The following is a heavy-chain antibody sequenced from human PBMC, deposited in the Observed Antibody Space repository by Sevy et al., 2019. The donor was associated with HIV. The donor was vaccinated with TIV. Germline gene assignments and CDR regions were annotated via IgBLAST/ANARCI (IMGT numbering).Heavy chain of an antibody. D-gene: IGHD3-22*01. CDR2: IYPGDSET. CDR1: GYRFTSYW. CDR3: ARRGYDTSGYPQYYFDY. J-gene: IGHJ4*02. V-gene: IGHV5-51*01. Sequence: GESLKISCKASGYRFTSYWIAWVRQMPGKGLEWMGIIYPGDSETRYSLSFQGQVTISADKSISTAYLQWSSLRASDTAMFFCARRGYDTSGYPQYYFDYWGQGTLVTV.